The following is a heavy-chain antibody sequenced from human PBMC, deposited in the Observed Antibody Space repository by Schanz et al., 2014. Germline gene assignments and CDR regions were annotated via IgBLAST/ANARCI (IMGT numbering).Heavy chain of an antibody. CDR1: GYTFTSYG. V-gene: IGHV1-18*01. D-gene: IGHD6-6*01. J-gene: IGHJ4*02. CDR3: ARDQSPYTNSSDVRYFDY. Sequence: QVQLVQSGAEAKKPGASVKVSCKASGYTFTSYGISWVRQAPGQGLEWLGWISPYNGNTNYAQKLQSRVTMTADTSTSTAYMDLSSLRSDDTAMYYCARDQSPYTNSSDVRYFDYWGQGSLVTVSS. CDR2: ISPYNGNT.